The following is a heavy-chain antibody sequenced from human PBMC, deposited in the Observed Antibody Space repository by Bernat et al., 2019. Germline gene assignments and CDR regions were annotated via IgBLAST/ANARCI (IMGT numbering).Heavy chain of an antibody. CDR1: GGSISSSNW. V-gene: IGHV4-4*02. J-gene: IGHJ6*02. Sequence: QVQLQESGPGLVKPSGTLSLTCAVSGGSISSSNWWSWVRQPPGKGLEWIGEIYHSGSTNYNPSLKSRVTISVDKSKNQFSLKLSSVTAADTAVYYCARAPIVVVPAALGPIYYYYGMDVWGQGTTVTVSS. D-gene: IGHD2-2*01. CDR3: ARAPIVVVPAALGPIYYYYGMDV. CDR2: IYHSGST.